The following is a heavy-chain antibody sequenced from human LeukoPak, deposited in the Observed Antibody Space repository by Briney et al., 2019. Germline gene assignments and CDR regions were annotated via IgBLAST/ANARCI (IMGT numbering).Heavy chain of an antibody. D-gene: IGHD4-17*01. J-gene: IGHJ4*02. V-gene: IGHV4-4*07. CDR2: IYTSGST. CDR3: ARDYGDYGLVDY. CDR1: GGSMSSKC. Sequence: PSETLCFTCTAPGGSMSSKCVSWVRRPAGKGLEWIGRIYTSGSTNYSPSLKSRVTMSVDTSKNQFSLKLNSVTAADTAVYYCARDYGDYGLVDYWGQGTLVTVSS.